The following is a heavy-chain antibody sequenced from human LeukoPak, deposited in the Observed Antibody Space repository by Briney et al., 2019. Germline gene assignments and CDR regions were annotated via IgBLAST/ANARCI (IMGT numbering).Heavy chain of an antibody. Sequence: KPSETLSLTCTVSGGSISSYYWSWIRQPPGKGLEWIGYIYYSGSTNYNPSLKSRVTISVDTSKNQFSLKLSSVTAADTAVYYCARVGGAGYSSSWYSYWGQGTLVTVSS. CDR2: IYYSGST. D-gene: IGHD6-13*01. CDR3: ARVGGAGYSSSWYSY. J-gene: IGHJ4*02. V-gene: IGHV4-59*01. CDR1: GGSISSYY.